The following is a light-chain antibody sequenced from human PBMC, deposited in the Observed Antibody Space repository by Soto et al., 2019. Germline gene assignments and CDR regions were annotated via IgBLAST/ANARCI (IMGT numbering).Light chain of an antibody. CDR2: DAS. V-gene: IGKV3-11*01. Sequence: EIVLTQSPVTLSLSPGERATLSCRASQNVSRYFAWYQQKPGRAPRLLIYDASKRATGIPARFSGSGSGTDFTLTISSLEPEDFAVYYCQQRSSWPSTFGGGTRVEIK. CDR3: QQRSSWPST. CDR1: QNVSRY. J-gene: IGKJ4*01.